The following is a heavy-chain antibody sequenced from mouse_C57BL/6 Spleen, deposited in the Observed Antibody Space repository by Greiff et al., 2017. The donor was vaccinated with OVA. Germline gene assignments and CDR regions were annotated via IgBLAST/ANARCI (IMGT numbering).Heavy chain of an antibody. CDR3: ARKETAHAMDY. CDR1: GYAFSSYW. V-gene: IGHV1-80*01. CDR2: IYPGDGDT. D-gene: IGHD3-2*01. Sequence: QVQLQQSGAELVKPGASVKISCKASGYAFSSYWMNWVKQRPGKGLEWIGQIYPGDGDTNYNGKFKGKATLTADKSSSTADMQLSSLTSEDSAVYFCARKETAHAMDYWGQGTSVTVSS. J-gene: IGHJ4*01.